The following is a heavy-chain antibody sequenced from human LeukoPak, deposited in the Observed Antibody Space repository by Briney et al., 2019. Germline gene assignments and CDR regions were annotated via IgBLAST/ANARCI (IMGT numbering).Heavy chain of an antibody. V-gene: IGHV3-66*01. CDR3: ARDGSSSWYGAAIYYYYGMDV. D-gene: IGHD6-13*01. J-gene: IGHJ6*02. CDR1: GFTVSSNY. CDR2: IYSGGST. Sequence: GGSLRLSCAASGFTVSSNYMSWVRQAPGKGLEWASVIYSGGSTYYADSVKGRFTISRDNSKNTLYLQMNSLRAEDTAVYYCARDGSSSWYGAAIYYYYGMDVWGQGTTVTVSS.